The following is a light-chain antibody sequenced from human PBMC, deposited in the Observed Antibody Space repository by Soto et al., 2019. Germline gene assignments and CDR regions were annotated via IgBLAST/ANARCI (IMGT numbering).Light chain of an antibody. J-gene: IGLJ1*01. CDR2: EDN. V-gene: IGLV2-23*01. CDR3: CSYARTSTYV. Sequence: QSVLTQPASVSGSPGQSITISCIGTSSDVGSYNLVSWYQQHPGKAPKLMIYEDNKRPSGVSNRFSVSKSGYTASLTISGLQAEDEADYYCCSYARTSTYVFGSGTKVTVL. CDR1: SSDVGSYNL.